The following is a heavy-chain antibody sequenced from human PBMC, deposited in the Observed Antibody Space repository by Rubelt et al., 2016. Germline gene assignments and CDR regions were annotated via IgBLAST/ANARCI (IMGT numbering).Heavy chain of an antibody. J-gene: IGHJ4*02. CDR3: ARWVTASGYDD. CDR2: ISGSGDYT. D-gene: IGHD5-12*01. V-gene: IGHV3-23*04. CDR1: GFTFSSHD. Sequence: EVQLVESGGGLVKPGGSLRLSCAASGFTFSSHDMSWVRQAPGKGLQWVSSISGSGDYTVYADSVTGRFTISRDNSKNTLYLQMNSLRPEDTAVYYCARWVTASGYDDWGQGTLVTVSP.